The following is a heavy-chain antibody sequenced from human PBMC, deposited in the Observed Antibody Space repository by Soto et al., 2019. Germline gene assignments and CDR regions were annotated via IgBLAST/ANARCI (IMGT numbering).Heavy chain of an antibody. J-gene: IGHJ6*02. CDR3: AKNGQPPYYYYGMDV. Sequence: ASVKVSCKASGYTFSRYGISWVRQAPGQGLEWMGWVSGYNGDTKYAQKVQGRVTMTVDTSTYTAYMELRSLTSDDTAKYYCAKNGQPPYYYYGMDVWGQGATVTVSS. D-gene: IGHD2-8*01. CDR2: VSGYNGDT. CDR1: GYTFSRYG. V-gene: IGHV1-18*01.